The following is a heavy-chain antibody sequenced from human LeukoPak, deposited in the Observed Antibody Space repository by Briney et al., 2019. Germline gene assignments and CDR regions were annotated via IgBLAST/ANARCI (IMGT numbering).Heavy chain of an antibody. J-gene: IGHJ4*02. CDR2: ISSSSSSYI. CDR3: ARVVEYYDYVWGSYRTDLFDY. V-gene: IGHV3-21*01. D-gene: IGHD3-16*02. CDR1: GFTFSSYS. Sequence: GGSLRLSCAASGFTFSSYSMNWVRQAPGKGLEWVSSISSSSSSYIYYADSVKGRFTISRDNAKNSLYLQMNSLRAEDTAVYYCARVVEYYDYVWGSYRTDLFDYWGQGTLVTVSS.